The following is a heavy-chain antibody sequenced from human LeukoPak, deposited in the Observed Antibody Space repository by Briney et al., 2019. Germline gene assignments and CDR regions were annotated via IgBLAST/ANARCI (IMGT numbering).Heavy chain of an antibody. CDR3: ARGGGGIAVAGNYYYYYYMDV. CDR1: GGSFSGDY. D-gene: IGHD6-19*01. J-gene: IGHJ6*03. V-gene: IGHV4-34*01. Sequence: PSETLSLTCAVYGGSFSGDYWSWIRQPPGKGLEWIGQINHSGSTNYNPSLKSRVTISVDTSKNQFSLKLSSVTAADTAVYYCARGGGGIAVAGNYYYYYYMDVWGKGTTVTVSS. CDR2: INHSGST.